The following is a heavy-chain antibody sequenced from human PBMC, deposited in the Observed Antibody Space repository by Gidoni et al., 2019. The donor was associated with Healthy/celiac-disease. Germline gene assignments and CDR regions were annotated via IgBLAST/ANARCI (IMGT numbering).Heavy chain of an antibody. Sequence: QLQLQESGPGLVKPSETLSLTCTVSGGSISSTIYYWGWIRQPPGKGLEWIGSIYYSGSTYYNPSLKSRVTISVDTSKNQFSLKLSSVTAADTAVYYCANRLLPIAAAGQEYFQHWGQGTLVTVSS. V-gene: IGHV4-39*01. CDR3: ANRLLPIAAAGQEYFQH. D-gene: IGHD6-13*01. J-gene: IGHJ1*01. CDR2: IYYSGST. CDR1: GGSISSTIYY.